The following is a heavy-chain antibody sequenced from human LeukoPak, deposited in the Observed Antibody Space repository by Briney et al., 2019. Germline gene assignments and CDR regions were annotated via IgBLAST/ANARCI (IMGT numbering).Heavy chain of an antibody. CDR2: INYSGST. D-gene: IGHD6-19*01. J-gene: IGHJ4*02. CDR1: GDSISSYY. CDR3: ARGYSSGWYYFDY. V-gene: IGHV4-59*01. Sequence: PSETLSLTCTVSGDSISSYYWSWIRQPPGKGLEWIGYINYSGSTDYNPSLKSRVTFSVDTSKNQFSLKLSSVTAADTAVYYCARGYSSGWYYFDYWGQGILVTVSS.